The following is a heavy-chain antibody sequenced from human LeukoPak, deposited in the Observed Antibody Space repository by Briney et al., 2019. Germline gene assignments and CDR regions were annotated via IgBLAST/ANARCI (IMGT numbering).Heavy chain of an antibody. Sequence: PGGSLRLSCAASGFTFTVYAMSWVRQAPGKGLEWVSAISNSGRDTYYADSVTGRFTISRDNPKNTLYLQMHSLRADDTAVYYCAKDSAITSLDYFDYWGQGTLVTVSS. CDR3: AKDSAITSLDYFDY. CDR1: GFTFTVYA. J-gene: IGHJ4*02. V-gene: IGHV3-23*01. CDR2: ISNSGRDT. D-gene: IGHD3-10*01.